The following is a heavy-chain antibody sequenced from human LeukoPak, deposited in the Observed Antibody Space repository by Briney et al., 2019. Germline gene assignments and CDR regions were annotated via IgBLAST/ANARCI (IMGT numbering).Heavy chain of an antibody. D-gene: IGHD5-18*01. J-gene: IGHJ4*02. CDR3: ARAKIQLWLRHPFDY. CDR2: ISYDGSNK. CDR1: GFTFSSYA. V-gene: IGHV3-30*04. Sequence: GSLRLSCAASGFTFSSYAMHWVRQAPGKGLEWVAVISYDGSNKYYADSVKGRFTISRDNSKNTLYLQMNSLRAEDTAVYYCARAKIQLWLRHPFDYWGQGTLVTVSS.